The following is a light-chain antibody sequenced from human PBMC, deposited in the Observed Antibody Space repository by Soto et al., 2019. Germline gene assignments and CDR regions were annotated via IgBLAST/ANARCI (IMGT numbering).Light chain of an antibody. J-gene: IGLJ1*01. Sequence: QSVLTQPPSVSGAPGQRVTISCTGTSSNIGAGYDVHWYQQLPGTAPKLLIYGSTNRPSGVPDRFSGSKSGTSASLAITGLQAADEADYYCSSYRSIGTLVFGTGTKLTVL. CDR3: SSYRSIGTLV. V-gene: IGLV1-40*01. CDR2: GST. CDR1: SSNIGAGYD.